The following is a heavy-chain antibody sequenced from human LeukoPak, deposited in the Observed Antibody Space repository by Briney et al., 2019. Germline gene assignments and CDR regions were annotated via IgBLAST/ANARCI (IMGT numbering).Heavy chain of an antibody. CDR3: ARKGSYGYFLDY. J-gene: IGHJ4*02. CDR1: GGSISSYY. Sequence: SETLSLTCTVSGGSISSYYWSWIRQPPGKGLEWIGYIYTSGSTNYNPSLKSRVTISVDTSKNQFSLKLSSMTAADTAVYYCARKGSYGYFLDYWGQGTLVTVSS. D-gene: IGHD5-18*01. V-gene: IGHV4-4*09. CDR2: IYTSGST.